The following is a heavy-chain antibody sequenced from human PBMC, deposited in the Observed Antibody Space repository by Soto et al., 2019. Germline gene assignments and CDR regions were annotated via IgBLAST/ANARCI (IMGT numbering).Heavy chain of an antibody. CDR3: AIQVVPAAIQFDY. CDR1: GFTFSSYG. Sequence: PGGSLRLSCAASGFTFSSYGMHWVRQAPGKGLEWVAVIWYDGSNKYYADSVKGRFTISRDNSKNTLYLQMNSLRAEDTAVYYCAIQVVPAAIQFDYWGQGTLVTVSS. V-gene: IGHV3-33*01. CDR2: IWYDGSNK. J-gene: IGHJ4*02. D-gene: IGHD2-2*01.